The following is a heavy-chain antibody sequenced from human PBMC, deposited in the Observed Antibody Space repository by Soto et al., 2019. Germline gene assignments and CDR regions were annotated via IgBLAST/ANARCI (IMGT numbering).Heavy chain of an antibody. D-gene: IGHD6-19*01. CDR1: GYTFTNYD. CDR2: MTPNSGST. Sequence: QVQLVQSGAEVKKPGASVKVSCKASGYTFTNYDINWVRLATGQGLEWMGWMTPNSGSTGYAQKFQGRVTMTRNTSISTAYMELSSLRSEDSAVYYCALPKSSGRYGFGYWGQGTLVSESS. V-gene: IGHV1-8*01. CDR3: ALPKSSGRYGFGY. J-gene: IGHJ4*02.